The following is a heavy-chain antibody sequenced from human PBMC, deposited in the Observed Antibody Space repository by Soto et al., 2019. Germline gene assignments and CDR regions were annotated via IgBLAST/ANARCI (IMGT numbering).Heavy chain of an antibody. V-gene: IGHV4-34*01. J-gene: IGHJ6*02. CDR2: VNHSGST. CDR3: ARNAPVYYLGSGASAKDYYYYGMDV. CDR1: GGSFSGYY. Sequence: QVQLQQWGAGLLKPSETLSLTCAVYGGSFSGYYWTWIRQPPGKGLEWIGEVNHSGSTKYNPSLKSRVTILRDASKNQFSLRLTSATAADTAVYYCARNAPVYYLGSGASAKDYYYYGMDVWGRGTTVTV. D-gene: IGHD3-10*01.